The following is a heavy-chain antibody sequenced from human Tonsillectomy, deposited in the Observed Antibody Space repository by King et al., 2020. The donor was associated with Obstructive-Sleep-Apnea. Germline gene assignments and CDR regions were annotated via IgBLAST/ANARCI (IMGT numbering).Heavy chain of an antibody. J-gene: IGHJ4*02. Sequence: VQLVESGGGVVQPGGSLRLSCAASGFNFSSYSMHLVRQAPGKGLEWVAFIRYDESNKYFADSVKGRFTVPRDNSKNTLYLHMNGLRAEDTALYYCAKDRQGYQVSDYWGQGTLVTVSS. V-gene: IGHV3-30*02. D-gene: IGHD2-2*01. CDR2: IRYDESNK. CDR1: GFNFSSYS. CDR3: AKDRQGYQVSDY.